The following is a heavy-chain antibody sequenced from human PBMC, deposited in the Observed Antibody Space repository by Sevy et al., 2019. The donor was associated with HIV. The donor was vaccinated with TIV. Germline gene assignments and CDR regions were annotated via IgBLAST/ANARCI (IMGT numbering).Heavy chain of an antibody. D-gene: IGHD3-16*02. J-gene: IGHJ3*02. CDR3: ASKQKRITFGGVIVYADAFDI. Sequence: SETLSLTCAVSGGSISSGGYSWSWIRQPPGKGLEWIGYIYHSGSTYYNPSLKSRVTISVDRSKNQFSLKLSSVTAADTAVYYGASKQKRITFGGVIVYADAFDIWGQGTMVTVSS. CDR1: GGSISSGGYS. V-gene: IGHV4-30-2*01. CDR2: IYHSGST.